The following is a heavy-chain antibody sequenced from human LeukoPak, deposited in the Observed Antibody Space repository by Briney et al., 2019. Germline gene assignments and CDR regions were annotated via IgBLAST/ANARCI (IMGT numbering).Heavy chain of an antibody. CDR1: GFTFSSYD. V-gene: IGHV3-13*01. J-gene: IGHJ6*02. CDR3: ARGPRPHYYYGMDV. CDR2: IGTAGDT. Sequence: GGSLRLSCAASGFTFSSYDMHWVRQATGKGLEWVSAIGTAGDTYYPGSVKGRFTISRENAKDSLYLQMNSLRAGDTAVYYCARGPRPHYYYGMDVWGQGTSVTVSS.